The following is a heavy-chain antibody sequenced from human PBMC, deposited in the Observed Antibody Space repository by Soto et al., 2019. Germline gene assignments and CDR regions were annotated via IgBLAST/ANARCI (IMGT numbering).Heavy chain of an antibody. Sequence: QLQLQESGSGLVKPSQTLSLTCAVSGGSISSGGYSWSWIRQPPGKGLEWIGYIYHSGSTYYNPTPKSRVTRSVDRPKTQVSLKLSSVTAGDMAVYYCARGQVVAAQHWGQGTLVTVSS. V-gene: IGHV4-30-2*01. J-gene: IGHJ4*02. D-gene: IGHD2-15*01. CDR1: GGSISSGGYS. CDR2: IYHSGST. CDR3: ARGQVVAAQH.